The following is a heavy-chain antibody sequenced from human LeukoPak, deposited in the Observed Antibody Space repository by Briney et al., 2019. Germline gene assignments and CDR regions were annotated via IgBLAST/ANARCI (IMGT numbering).Heavy chain of an antibody. CDR1: GGSFSGYY. Sequence: SETLSLTCAVYGGSFSGYYWSWIRQPPGKGLEWIGEINHSGSTNYNPSLKSRVTISVDTSKNQFSLKLSSVTAADTAVYYCARIVVVPAAANDAFDIWGQGTMVTVSS. J-gene: IGHJ3*02. CDR2: INHSGST. D-gene: IGHD2-2*01. CDR3: ARIVVVPAAANDAFDI. V-gene: IGHV4-34*01.